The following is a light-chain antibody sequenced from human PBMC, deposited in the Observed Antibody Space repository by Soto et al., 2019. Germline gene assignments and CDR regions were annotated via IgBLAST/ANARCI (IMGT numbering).Light chain of an antibody. V-gene: IGKV3-11*01. J-gene: IGKJ4*01. CDR1: QSVYNY. Sequence: ETVLTQSPATLSLSPGETASLSCRASQSVYNYLAWYQQKVGQAPRLLIYDASNRAPGIPARFSGSGSGTDFTLTISSLEPEDFAVYYCQQRSNWPPLTFGGGTKVEIK. CDR3: QQRSNWPPLT. CDR2: DAS.